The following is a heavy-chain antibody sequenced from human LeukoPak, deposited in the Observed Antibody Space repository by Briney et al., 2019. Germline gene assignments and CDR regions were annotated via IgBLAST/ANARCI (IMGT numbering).Heavy chain of an antibody. V-gene: IGHV3-7*01. CDR3: AKVPATDAFDI. CDR2: IKQDGSEK. J-gene: IGHJ3*02. CDR1: GFTFSSYW. D-gene: IGHD2-2*01. Sequence: GGSLRLSCAASGFTFSSYWMSWVRQAPGKGLEWVANIKQDGSEKYYVDSVKGRFTISRDNSKNTLYLQMNSLRAEDTAVYYCAKVPATDAFDIWGQGTMVTVSS.